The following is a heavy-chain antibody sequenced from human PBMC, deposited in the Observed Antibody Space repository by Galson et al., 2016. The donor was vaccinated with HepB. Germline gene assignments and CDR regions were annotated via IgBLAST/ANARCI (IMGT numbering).Heavy chain of an antibody. V-gene: IGHV3-30*01. D-gene: IGHD2-21*02. CDR3: ARVGVVVTERNTWFDP. J-gene: IGHJ5*02. CDR2: ISYDGTNK. CDR1: GFTFSTYA. Sequence: SLRLSCAASGFTFSTYAVHWVRQAPGKGLEWVAAISYDGTNKYYADSVKGRFNISRDNSKDTLYLQMNSLRPEDTAVYYCARVGVVVTERNTWFDPWGQGTLVTVSS.